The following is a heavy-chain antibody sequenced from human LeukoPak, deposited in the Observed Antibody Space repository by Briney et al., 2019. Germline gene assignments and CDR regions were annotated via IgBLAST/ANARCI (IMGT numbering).Heavy chain of an antibody. D-gene: IGHD4-17*01. CDR1: GGSISSSNFY. V-gene: IGHV4-39*07. J-gene: IGHJ4*02. CDR3: ARDKSGDYPDWDYYFDF. CDR2: IYYSGST. Sequence: PSETLSLTCTVSGGSISSSNFYWGWIRQPPGKGLEWIGSIYYSGSTYYNPSLKSRVTISVDTSKNQFSLKLTSVTAADTAVYYCARDKSGDYPDWDYYFDFWGQGILVTVSS.